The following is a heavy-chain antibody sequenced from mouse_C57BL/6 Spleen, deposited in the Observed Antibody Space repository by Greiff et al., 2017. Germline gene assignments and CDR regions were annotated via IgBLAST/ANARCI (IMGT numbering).Heavy chain of an antibody. CDR3: ARSRFYYAMDV. V-gene: IGHV1-49*01. D-gene: IGHD3-1*01. Sequence: LQQSGAELVRPGSSVSLSCKDSYFSFMASAMHWVKQRPGHGLEWIGSFSMYSDATEDSEYFKGKATLTANTTSSAAYKVLSSLTSEDSTVYYCARSRFYYAMDVWGQGTSVTVAS. CDR1: YFSFMASA. CDR2: FSMYSDAT. J-gene: IGHJ4*01.